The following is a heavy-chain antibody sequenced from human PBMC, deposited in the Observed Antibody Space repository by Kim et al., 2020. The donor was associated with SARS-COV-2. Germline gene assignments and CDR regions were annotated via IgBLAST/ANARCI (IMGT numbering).Heavy chain of an antibody. V-gene: IGHV3-30*07. J-gene: IGHJ6*02. Sequence: GRFTISRDNSKNTLYLQMNSLRAEDTAVYYCARAYFIVVVPAAISPGMDVWGQGTTVTVSS. CDR3: ARAYFIVVVPAAISPGMDV. D-gene: IGHD2-2*01.